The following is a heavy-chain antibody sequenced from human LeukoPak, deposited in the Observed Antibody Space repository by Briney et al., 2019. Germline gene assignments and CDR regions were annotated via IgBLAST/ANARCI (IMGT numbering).Heavy chain of an antibody. CDR3: ARGGGVSYWFDP. V-gene: IGHV1-8*03. D-gene: IGHD3-10*01. CDR2: MNPNSGNT. J-gene: IGHJ5*02. Sequence: ASVKVSCKASGYTFTGYYMHWVRQAPGQGLEWMGWMNPNSGNTGYAQKFQGRVTITRNTSISTAYMELSSLRSEDTAVYYCARGGGVSYWFDPWAREPWSPSPQ. CDR1: GYTFTGYY.